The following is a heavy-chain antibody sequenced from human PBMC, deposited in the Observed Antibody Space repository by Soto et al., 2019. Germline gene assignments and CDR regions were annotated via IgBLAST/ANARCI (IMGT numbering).Heavy chain of an antibody. CDR2: IVVGSGNT. J-gene: IGHJ4*02. Sequence: SVKVSCKASGFTFTSSAVQWVRQARGQRLEWIGWIVVGSGNTNYAQKFQEKVTITRDMSTSTAYMELSSLRSEDTAGYYFPASSIAALPPPPHASGGQGPLVPVSS. CDR1: GFTFTSSA. D-gene: IGHD6-6*01. V-gene: IGHV1-58*01. CDR3: PASSIAALPPPPHAS.